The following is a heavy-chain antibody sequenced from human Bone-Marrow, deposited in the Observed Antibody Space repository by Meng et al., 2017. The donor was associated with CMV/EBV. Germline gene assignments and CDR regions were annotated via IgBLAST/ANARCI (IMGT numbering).Heavy chain of an antibody. J-gene: IGHJ3*02. V-gene: IGHV3-53*01. Sequence: GESLKISCAASGFTVSSNYMSWVRQAPGKGLEWVSVIYSGGGTYYADSVKGRFTISRDNSKNTLDLQMNSLRVEDTAVYYCARVVVAPSGAFDIWGQGTMVTVSS. CDR2: IYSGGGT. CDR3: ARVVVAPSGAFDI. CDR1: GFTVSSNY. D-gene: IGHD2-15*01.